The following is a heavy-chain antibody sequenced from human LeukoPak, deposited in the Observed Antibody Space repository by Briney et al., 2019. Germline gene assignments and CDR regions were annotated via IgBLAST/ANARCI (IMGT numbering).Heavy chain of an antibody. D-gene: IGHD5-12*01. CDR3: ARPNRYDLYFDY. V-gene: IGHV4-59*01. Sequence: PSETLSLTCTVSGGSISSYYWSWLRQPPGKGLEWIGHIYYSGSSNYNPSRKRRVTISVDTSKNQFSLKLSSVTAADTAVYYCARPNRYDLYFDYWGQGTLVTVSS. CDR1: GGSISSYY. CDR2: IYYSGSS. J-gene: IGHJ4*02.